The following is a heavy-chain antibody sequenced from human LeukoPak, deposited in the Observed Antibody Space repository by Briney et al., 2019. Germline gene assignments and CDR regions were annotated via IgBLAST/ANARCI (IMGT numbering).Heavy chain of an antibody. V-gene: IGHV3-48*01. CDR1: GFTFSTYS. Sequence: GGSLRLSCAASGFTFSTYSMTWVRQAPGKGLEWVSYIGSRSSTIYYADSVKGRFTISRDNAKNSLYLQMNSLRAEDTAVYYCAREDDFWKPFDYWGQGTLVTVSS. D-gene: IGHD3-3*01. CDR3: AREDDFWKPFDY. J-gene: IGHJ4*02. CDR2: IGSRSSTI.